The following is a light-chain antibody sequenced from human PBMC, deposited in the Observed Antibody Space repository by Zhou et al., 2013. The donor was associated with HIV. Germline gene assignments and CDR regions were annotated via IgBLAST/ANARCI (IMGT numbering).Light chain of an antibody. Sequence: EIIMTQSPATLSVSPGERATLSCRASQSVRDNLAWYQQKPGQGPRLLMYGASTRATGIPARFSGSGSGTEFTLTISSIQSEDFAVYYCQHYNNWPPLTFGGGTKV. CDR3: QHYNNWPPLT. J-gene: IGKJ4*01. CDR1: QSVRDN. V-gene: IGKV3-15*01. CDR2: GAS.